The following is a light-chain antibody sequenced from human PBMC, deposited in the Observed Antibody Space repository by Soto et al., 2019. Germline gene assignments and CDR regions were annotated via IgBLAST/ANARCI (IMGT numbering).Light chain of an antibody. J-gene: IGKJ1*01. CDR2: GAS. V-gene: IGKV3-15*01. CDR3: QQYGRTGT. Sequence: EVVLTQSPATLSVSAGGTVTLSCRASQSVRTNVAWYQQIPGQAPRLLVYGASTRATGVPARFTGSGSGIEFSLTISSLLSEDSAFYYCQQYGRTGTFGQGTKVEIK. CDR1: QSVRTN.